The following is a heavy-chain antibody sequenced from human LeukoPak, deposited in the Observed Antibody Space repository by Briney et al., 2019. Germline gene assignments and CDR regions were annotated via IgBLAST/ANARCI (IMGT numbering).Heavy chain of an antibody. CDR2: IYTSGST. CDR1: GGSISSGSYY. CDR3: ARVRGWSWGEFDY. Sequence: PSETLSLTCTVSGGSISSGSYYWSWIRQPAGKGLEWIGRIYTSGSTNYNPSLKSRVTISVDTSKNQFSLKLSSVTAADTAVYYCARVRGWSWGEFDYWGQGTLVTVSS. J-gene: IGHJ4*02. D-gene: IGHD3-16*01. V-gene: IGHV4-61*02.